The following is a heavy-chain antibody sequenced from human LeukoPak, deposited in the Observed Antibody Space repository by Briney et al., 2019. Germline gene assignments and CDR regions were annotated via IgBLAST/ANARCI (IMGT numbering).Heavy chain of an antibody. V-gene: IGHV1-18*01. CDR3: ARDKLYYYDSSGYYFGDAFDI. CDR1: GYTFTSYG. D-gene: IGHD3-22*01. CDR2: ISAYNGNT. Sequence: ASVKVSCKASGYTFTSYGISWVRQAPGQGLEWMGWISAYNGNTNYAQKLQGRVTMTTDTSTSTAYMELRSLRSDDTAVYYCARDKLYYYDSSGYYFGDAFDIWGQGTMVTVSS. J-gene: IGHJ3*02.